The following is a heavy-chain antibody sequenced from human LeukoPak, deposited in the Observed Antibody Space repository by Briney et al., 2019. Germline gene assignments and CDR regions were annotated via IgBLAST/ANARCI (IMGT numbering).Heavy chain of an antibody. CDR2: ISAYNGNT. Sequence: ASVKVSCKASGYTFTSYGISWVRQAPGQGLEWMGGISAYNGNTNYAQKLQGRVTVTTDTSTSTAYMELRSLRSDDTAVYYCARAGGRDYCSGGSCYTPFDYWGQGTLVTVSS. J-gene: IGHJ4*02. V-gene: IGHV1-18*01. CDR3: ARAGGRDYCSGGSCYTPFDY. CDR1: GYTFTSYG. D-gene: IGHD2-15*01.